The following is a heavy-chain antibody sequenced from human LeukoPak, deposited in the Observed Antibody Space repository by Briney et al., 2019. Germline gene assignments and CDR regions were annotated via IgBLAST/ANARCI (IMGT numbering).Heavy chain of an antibody. CDR3: ARRAGGYSHPYDY. J-gene: IGHJ4*02. D-gene: IGHD4-23*01. Sequence: GGSLRLSCAVSGFTVSGNYMSWVRQAPGKGLEWVSLIYSGGTTYYADSVKGRFTISRDNSKNKLYLQMNSLRAEDTAVYYCARRAGGYSHPYDYWGQGTLVTVSS. V-gene: IGHV3-53*01. CDR2: IYSGGTT. CDR1: GFTVSGNY.